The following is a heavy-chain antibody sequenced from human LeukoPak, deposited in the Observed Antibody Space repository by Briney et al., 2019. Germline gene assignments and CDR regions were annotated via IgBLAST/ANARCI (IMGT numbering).Heavy chain of an antibody. Sequence: SETLSLTCTVSGGSISSYYWSWIRQPPGKGLEWIGYIYYSGSTNYNPSLKSRVTISVDTSKNQFSLKLSSETAADTAVYYCARHARYYDSSGTIDYWGQGTLVTVSS. CDR2: IYYSGST. V-gene: IGHV4-59*08. CDR3: ARHARYYDSSGTIDY. J-gene: IGHJ4*02. CDR1: GGSISSYY. D-gene: IGHD3-22*01.